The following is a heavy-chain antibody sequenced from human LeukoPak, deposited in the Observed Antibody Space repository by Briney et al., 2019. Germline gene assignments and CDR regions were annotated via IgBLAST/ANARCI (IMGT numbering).Heavy chain of an antibody. D-gene: IGHD3-22*01. J-gene: IGHJ4*02. CDR3: ARDRGTYYYDSSGSSSFGY. Sequence: ASVKVSCKASGYTFTSYGISWVRQAPGQGLEWMGWISAYNGNTNYAQKLQGRVTMTTDTSTSTAYMELRSLRSDDTAVYYCARDRGTYYYDSSGSSSFGYWGQGTLVTVSS. V-gene: IGHV1-18*01. CDR1: GYTFTSYG. CDR2: ISAYNGNT.